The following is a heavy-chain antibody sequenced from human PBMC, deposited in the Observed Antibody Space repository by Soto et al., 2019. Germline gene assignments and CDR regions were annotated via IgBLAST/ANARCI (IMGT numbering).Heavy chain of an antibody. CDR1: GGSISSGGYY. D-gene: IGHD3-22*01. CDR2: IYYSGST. CDR3: ARVSATMIVVVITLDAFDI. V-gene: IGHV4-31*03. J-gene: IGHJ3*02. Sequence: SETLSLTCTVSGGSISSGGYYWSWIRQHPGKGLEWIGYIYYSGSTYYNPSLKSRVTISVDTSKNQFSLKLSSVTAADTAVYYCARVSATMIVVVITLDAFDIWGQGTMVTV.